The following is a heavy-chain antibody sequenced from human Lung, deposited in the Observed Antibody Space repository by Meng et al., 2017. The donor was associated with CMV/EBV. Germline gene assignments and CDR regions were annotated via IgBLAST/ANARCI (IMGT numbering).Heavy chain of an antibody. J-gene: IGHJ6*02. Sequence: SETLSLXXTVYGGSLGDYCWTWIRQPPGKGLEWIGEIDHSGSTKYNPSLKSRATISDDASKNQLSLKLRSLTAADTAVYYCARMIMNNYDYHFAMDVWGQGXSVTVSS. D-gene: IGHD3-16*01. CDR2: IDHSGST. V-gene: IGHV4-34*01. CDR1: GGSLGDYC. CDR3: ARMIMNNYDYHFAMDV.